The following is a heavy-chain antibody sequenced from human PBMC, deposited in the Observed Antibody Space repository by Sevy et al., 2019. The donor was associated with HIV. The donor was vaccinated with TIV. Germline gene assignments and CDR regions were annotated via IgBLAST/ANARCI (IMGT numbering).Heavy chain of an antibody. CDR3: AIDAVAGLSHMDV. CDR1: GFTLSDYY. J-gene: IGHJ6*01. CDR2: ISYTGTTI. D-gene: IGHD6-13*01. Sequence: GGSLRLSCTASGFTLSDYYMSWIRQAPGKGLEWISHISYTGTTIDSADSVKGRFTISRDNAKNSVYLQMDSLRVEDTAVYYCAIDAVAGLSHMDVWGQGTTVTVSS. V-gene: IGHV3-11*01.